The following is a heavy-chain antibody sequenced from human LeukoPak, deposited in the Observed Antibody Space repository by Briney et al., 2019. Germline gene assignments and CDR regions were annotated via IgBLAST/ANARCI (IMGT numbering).Heavy chain of an antibody. D-gene: IGHD3-10*01. CDR1: GYTLTELS. Sequence: AASVKVSCKVSGYTLTELSMHWVRQAPGKGLEWMGGFDPEGGETIYAQKFRGRVTMTEDTSTDTAYMELSSLRSEDTAVYYCATGIRGTFDYWGQGTLVTVSS. V-gene: IGHV1-24*01. CDR2: FDPEGGET. CDR3: ATGIRGTFDY. J-gene: IGHJ4*02.